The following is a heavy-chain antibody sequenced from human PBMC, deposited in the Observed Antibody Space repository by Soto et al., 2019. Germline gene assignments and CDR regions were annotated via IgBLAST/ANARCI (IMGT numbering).Heavy chain of an antibody. D-gene: IGHD6-6*01. V-gene: IGHV1-3*01. CDR1: GYTFTSYG. Sequence: ASVKVSCKASGYTFTSYGISWVRQAPGQRLEWMGWINAGNGNTKYSQKFQGRVTITRDTSASTAYMELSSLRSEDTAVYYCASPTPYSSSSRGYYYYGMDVWGQGTTVTVSS. J-gene: IGHJ6*02. CDR2: INAGNGNT. CDR3: ASPTPYSSSSRGYYYYGMDV.